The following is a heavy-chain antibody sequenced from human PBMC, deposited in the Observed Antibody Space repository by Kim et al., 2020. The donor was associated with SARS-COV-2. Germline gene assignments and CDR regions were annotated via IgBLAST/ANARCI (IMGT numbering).Heavy chain of an antibody. Sequence: SETLSLTCTVSGGSISSSSYYWGWIRQPPGKGLEWIGSIYYSGSTYYNPSLKSRVTISVDTSKNQFSLKLSSVTAADTAVYYCARVYCSGGSCYSGRRGNWFDPWGQGTLVTVS. D-gene: IGHD2-15*01. V-gene: IGHV4-39*01. CDR1: GGSISSSSYY. J-gene: IGHJ5*02. CDR3: ARVYCSGGSCYSGRRGNWFDP. CDR2: IYYSGST.